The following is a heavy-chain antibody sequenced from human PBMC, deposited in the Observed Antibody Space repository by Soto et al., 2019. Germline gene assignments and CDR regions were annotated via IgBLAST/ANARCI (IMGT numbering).Heavy chain of an antibody. V-gene: IGHV3-30*18. Sequence: QVQLVESGGGVVQPGRSLRLSCAASGFTFNKHGMHWVRQAPGKGLEWVAVISFDGSDKYYADSVKGRFTISRDSSKNTLYQQTNSLGPKNTALYHCVKHSRGYQYYFDYWGQGSLVTVSS. CDR3: VKHSRGYQYYFDY. J-gene: IGHJ4*02. CDR1: GFTFNKHG. D-gene: IGHD6-25*01. CDR2: ISFDGSDK.